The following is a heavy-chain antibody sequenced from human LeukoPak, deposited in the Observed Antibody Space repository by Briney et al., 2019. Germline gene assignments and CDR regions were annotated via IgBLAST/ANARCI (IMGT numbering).Heavy chain of an antibody. CDR1: GYTLTELS. D-gene: IGHD2-8*01. J-gene: IGHJ4*02. CDR3: ATDAMVYADD. V-gene: IGHV1-24*01. Sequence: ASVKVSCKVSGYTLTELSMHWVRQAPGKGLEWMGGFDPEDGETIHAQKFQGRVTMTEDASTDTAYMELSSLRSEDTAVYYCATDAMVYADDWGQGTLVTVSS. CDR2: FDPEDGET.